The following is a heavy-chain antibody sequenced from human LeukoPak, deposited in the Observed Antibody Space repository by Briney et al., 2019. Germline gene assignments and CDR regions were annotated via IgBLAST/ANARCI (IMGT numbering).Heavy chain of an antibody. Sequence: SETLSLTCTVSGGSISSYFWSWIRQPPGKGLEWIGYIYYSGSTNYNPSLKSRVTISVDTSKNQFSLKLSSVTAADTAVYYCARDKGIVGAQGIWGQGTMVTVPS. V-gene: IGHV4-59*01. CDR2: IYYSGST. CDR3: ARDKGIVGAQGI. CDR1: GGSISSYF. D-gene: IGHD1-26*01. J-gene: IGHJ3*02.